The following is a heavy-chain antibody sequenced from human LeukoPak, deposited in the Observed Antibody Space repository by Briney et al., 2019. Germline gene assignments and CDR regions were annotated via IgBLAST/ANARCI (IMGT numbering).Heavy chain of an antibody. D-gene: IGHD5-18*01. CDR1: GYTFTSYG. CDR2: MNPNSGNT. CDR3: ALGGYSYGYLDY. J-gene: IGHJ4*02. Sequence: ASVKVSCKASGYTFTSYGISWVRQAPGQGLEWMGWMNPNSGNTGYAQKFQGRVTITRNTSISTAYMELSSLRSEDTAVYYCALGGYSYGYLDYWGQGTLVTVSS. V-gene: IGHV1-8*03.